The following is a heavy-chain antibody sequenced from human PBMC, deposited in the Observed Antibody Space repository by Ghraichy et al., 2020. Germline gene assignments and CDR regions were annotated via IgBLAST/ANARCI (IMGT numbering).Heavy chain of an antibody. CDR3: ARDRGTIATAGNFDW. Sequence: ASVKVSCKTAGSSFCTSVMSLVRLSPRQGLEWLGWVSPYNGNTNYAPKIQDRVTMTTDTSTSTAYMELTSLRSDDTAMYFCARDRGTIATAGNFDWWGQGTLFTVSS. CDR1: GSSFCTSV. CDR2: VSPYNGNT. J-gene: IGHJ4*02. D-gene: IGHD6-13*01. V-gene: IGHV1-18*01.